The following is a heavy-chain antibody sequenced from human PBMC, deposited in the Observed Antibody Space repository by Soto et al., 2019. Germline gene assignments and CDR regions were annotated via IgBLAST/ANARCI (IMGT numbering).Heavy chain of an antibody. CDR2: IGGSAPTT. J-gene: IGHJ6*02. CDR1: GYIFNYYA. V-gene: IGHV3-23*01. D-gene: IGHD5-18*01. CDR3: AKDRGGLVDTDTPDV. Sequence: EVQLLESGGGLVQPGGSLRISCEASGYIFNYYAMSWVRQAPGRGLEWVSGIGGSAPTTHYAESVRGRFTISRDNSKNTLYLQMNSLRVEDTAEYYCAKDRGGLVDTDTPDVWGQGTTVTVSS.